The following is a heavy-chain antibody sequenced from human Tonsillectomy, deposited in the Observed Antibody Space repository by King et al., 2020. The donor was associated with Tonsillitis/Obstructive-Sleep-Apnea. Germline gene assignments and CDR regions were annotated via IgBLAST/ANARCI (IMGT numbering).Heavy chain of an antibody. D-gene: IGHD2-2*02. CDR1: GFTFSSYG. CDR3: AKGSKYQLLYGFDY. CDR2: ISYDGSNK. Sequence: VQLVESGGGVVQPGRSLRLSCAASGFTFSSYGMHWVRQAPGKGLEGVAVISYDGSNKYYADSVKGRFTISRDNSKNTLYLQMNSLRAEDTAVYYCAKGSKYQLLYGFDYWGQGTLVTVSS. J-gene: IGHJ4*02. V-gene: IGHV3-30*18.